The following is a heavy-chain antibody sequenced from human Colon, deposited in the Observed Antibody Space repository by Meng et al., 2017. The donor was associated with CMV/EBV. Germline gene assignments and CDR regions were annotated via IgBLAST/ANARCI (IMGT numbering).Heavy chain of an antibody. CDR3: ARGGGGTGIDY. CDR1: GGPFGSFT. Sequence: SCQVSGGPFGSFTIHWVRQAPGQGLEWMGRITPILGVANSAQKLQGRVTITADKRTDTAYMELTRLKSEDTGVYYCARGGGGTGIDYWGRGTLVTVSS. V-gene: IGHV1-69*02. J-gene: IGHJ4*02. D-gene: IGHD3-16*01. CDR2: ITPILGVA.